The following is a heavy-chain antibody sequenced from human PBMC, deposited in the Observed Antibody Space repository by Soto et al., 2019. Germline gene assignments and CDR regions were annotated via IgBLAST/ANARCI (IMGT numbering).Heavy chain of an antibody. V-gene: IGHV3-30-3*01. J-gene: IGHJ4*02. CDR3: ARDRTGGQLQWLVLES. Sequence: GGSLRLSCAASGFTFSSYAMHWVRQVPGKGLEWVALISYDGSNRYYADSVKGRFIISRDNSKSTLSLQMNSLRAEDTALYYCARDRTGGQLQWLVLESWGQGTLVTVSS. CDR1: GFTFSSYA. CDR2: ISYDGSNR. D-gene: IGHD6-19*01.